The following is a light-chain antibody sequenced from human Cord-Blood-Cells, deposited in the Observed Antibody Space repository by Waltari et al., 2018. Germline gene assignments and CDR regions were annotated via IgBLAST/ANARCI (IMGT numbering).Light chain of an antibody. Sequence: EIVLTQSRGTLSLSPGERATLSCRASQSVSSSYLAWYQQKPGQAPRLLIYGASSRATGIPDRFSGSGSGTDFTLTISRLEPEDFAVYYCQQYGSSPWTFGQGTKVETK. V-gene: IGKV3-20*01. CDR2: GAS. CDR3: QQYGSSPWT. CDR1: QSVSSSY. J-gene: IGKJ1*01.